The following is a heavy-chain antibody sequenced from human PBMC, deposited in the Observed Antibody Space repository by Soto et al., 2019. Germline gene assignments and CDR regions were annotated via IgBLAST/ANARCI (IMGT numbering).Heavy chain of an antibody. Sequence: GGSLRLSCAASGFTFTDYGMHWVRQSPGKGLVWVSHIRSHGYKTSYADSVKGRFTISRDNARNTLSLQMNGLRVEDTAVYYFARGGVGSFDYWGQGALVTVSS. D-gene: IGHD3-10*01. V-gene: IGHV3-74*03. CDR3: ARGGVGSFDY. CDR1: GFTFTDYG. J-gene: IGHJ4*02. CDR2: IRSHGYKT.